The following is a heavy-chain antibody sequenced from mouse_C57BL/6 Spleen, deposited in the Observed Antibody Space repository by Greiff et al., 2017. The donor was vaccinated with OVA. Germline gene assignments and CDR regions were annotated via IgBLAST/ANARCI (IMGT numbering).Heavy chain of an antibody. CDR1: GYTFTDYY. V-gene: IGHV1-19*01. Sequence: VQLKESGPVLVKPGASVKMSCKASGYTFTDYYMNWVKQSHGKSLEWIGVINPYNGGTSYNQKFKGKATLTVDKSSSTAYMELNSLTSEDSAVYYCARKGYYGNYDAMDYWGQGTSVTVSS. D-gene: IGHD2-1*01. CDR3: ARKGYYGNYDAMDY. CDR2: INPYNGGT. J-gene: IGHJ4*01.